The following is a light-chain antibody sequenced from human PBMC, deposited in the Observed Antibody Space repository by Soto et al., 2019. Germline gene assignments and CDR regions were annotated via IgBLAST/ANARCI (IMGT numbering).Light chain of an antibody. CDR3: LLYCSGAQVL. V-gene: IGLV7-43*01. CDR1: AGAVTSAYY. Sequence: QAVVTQEPSLTVSPGGTVTLTCTSSAGAVTSAYYTNWLQQKPGQAPRALIYSTSEKHSWTPARFSGSLLGGKAALTLSAAQPEDEADYYCLLYCSGAQVLFGGGTKVTVL. CDR2: STS. J-gene: IGLJ2*01.